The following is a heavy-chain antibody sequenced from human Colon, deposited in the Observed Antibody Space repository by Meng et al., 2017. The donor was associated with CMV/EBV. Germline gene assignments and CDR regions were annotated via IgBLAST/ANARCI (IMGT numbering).Heavy chain of an antibody. CDR2: IYIDDST. CDR1: GFPVSSKY. V-gene: IGHV3-53*01. CDR3: ARDSPHTWD. J-gene: IGHJ4*02. Sequence: VRLLESVGGLVQPGWSLRLPCAASGFPVSSKYMSWVRQAPGKGLEWVSVIYIDDSTYYADSVEGRFTISRDNSRNTVYLQMNSLRAEDTAVYYCARDSPHTWDWGQGTLVTVSS. D-gene: IGHD3-16*01.